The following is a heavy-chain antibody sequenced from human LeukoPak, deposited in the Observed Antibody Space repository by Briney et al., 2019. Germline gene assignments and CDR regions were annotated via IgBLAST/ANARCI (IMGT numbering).Heavy chain of an antibody. CDR3: ARHAAFAEYQSHLTHSDY. Sequence: PSETLSLTCTVSGGSISSYYWSWIRQPPGKRLEWIGYIYHSGSTNYNSSLKSRVTISVDTSKNQFSLKLSSVTAADTAVYYCARHAAFAEYQSHLTHSDYWDQGTLVTVSS. D-gene: IGHD2-2*01. J-gene: IGHJ4*02. CDR1: GGSISSYY. CDR2: IYHSGST. V-gene: IGHV4-59*08.